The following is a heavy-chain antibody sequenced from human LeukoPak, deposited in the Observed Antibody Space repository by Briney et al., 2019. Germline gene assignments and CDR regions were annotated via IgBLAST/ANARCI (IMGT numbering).Heavy chain of an antibody. V-gene: IGHV3-9*01. J-gene: IGHJ6*02. CDR1: GFTFDDYA. CDR2: ISWNSGSI. D-gene: IGHD3-22*01. CDR3: ARDRDWDVSVEVVSHYYYYYGMDV. Sequence: GRSLRLSCAASGFTFDDYAMHWVRQAPGKGLEWVSGISWNSGSIGYADSVKGRFTISRDNAKNSLYLQMNSLRAEDTAVYYCARDRDWDVSVEVVSHYYYYYGMDVWGQGTTVTVSS.